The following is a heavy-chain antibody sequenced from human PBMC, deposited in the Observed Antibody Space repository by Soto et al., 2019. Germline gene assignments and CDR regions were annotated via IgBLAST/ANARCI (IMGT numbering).Heavy chain of an antibody. CDR3: AKDGGVVVPGLDV. Sequence: QVQLVESGGGVVQPGRSLRLSCAASGFTFSSYGMHWVRQAPGKGLEWVAVISYDGSNKYYADSVKGRFTISRDNSKNTLYLQMTSLRAEDTAVYYCAKDGGVVVPGLDVWGQGTTVTVSS. V-gene: IGHV3-30*18. CDR1: GFTFSSYG. CDR2: ISYDGSNK. D-gene: IGHD2-2*01. J-gene: IGHJ6*02.